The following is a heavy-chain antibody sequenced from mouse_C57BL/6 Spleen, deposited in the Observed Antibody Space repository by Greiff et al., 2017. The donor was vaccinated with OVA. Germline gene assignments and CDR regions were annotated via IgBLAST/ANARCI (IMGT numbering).Heavy chain of an antibody. V-gene: IGHV1-52*01. J-gene: IGHJ3*01. CDR3: ARGGAYYSNQAWFAY. CDR2: IDPSDSET. D-gene: IGHD2-5*01. Sequence: QVQLQQPGAELVRPGSSVKLSCKASGYTFTSYWMHWVKQRPIQGLEWIGNIDPSDSETHYNQKFKDKATLTVDKSSSTAYMQLSSLTSEDSAVYYCARGGAYYSNQAWFAYWGQGTLVTVSA. CDR1: GYTFTSYW.